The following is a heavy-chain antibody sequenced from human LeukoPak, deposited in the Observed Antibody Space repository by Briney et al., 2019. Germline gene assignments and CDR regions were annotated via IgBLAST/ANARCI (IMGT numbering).Heavy chain of an antibody. CDR2: IYYSGST. V-gene: IGHV4-39*01. D-gene: IGHD3-10*01. J-gene: IGHJ6*03. Sequence: SETLSLTCTVSGGSISSSSYYWGWIRQPPGKGLEWIGNIYYSGSTYYNPSLKSRVTISVDTSKNQFSLKLSSVTAADTAVYYCARGRRTIIFYYYYYYMDVWGKGTTVTVSS. CDR1: GGSISSSSYY. CDR3: ARGRRTIIFYYYYYYMDV.